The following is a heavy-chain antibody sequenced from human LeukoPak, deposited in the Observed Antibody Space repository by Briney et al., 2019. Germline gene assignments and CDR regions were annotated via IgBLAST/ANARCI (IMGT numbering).Heavy chain of an antibody. CDR1: GFTLSSYW. Sequence: GGSLRLSCAASGFTLSSYWMHWVRQAPGKGLVWVSRINSDGSATNYADSVQGRFSTSRDNAKNTLYLQMNSLRAEDTAVYYCARGSSGYSTTWGQGTLVTVSS. V-gene: IGHV3-74*01. D-gene: IGHD6-13*01. CDR3: ARGSSGYSTT. CDR2: INSDGSAT. J-gene: IGHJ5*02.